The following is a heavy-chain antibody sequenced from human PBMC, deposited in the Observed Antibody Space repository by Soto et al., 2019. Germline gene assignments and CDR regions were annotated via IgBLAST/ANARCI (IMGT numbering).Heavy chain of an antibody. V-gene: IGHV4-34*01. CDR1: GGSFSGYY. J-gene: IGHJ3*02. Sequence: QVQLQQWGAGLLKPSETLSLTCAVYGGSFSGYYWSWIRQPPGKGLEWIGEINHSGSTNYNPSIKSRVTISVDTSKNQFSLKLSSVTAADTAVYYCARDKLEYSGYAQGAFDIWGQGTMVTVSS. CDR3: ARDKLEYSGYAQGAFDI. D-gene: IGHD5-12*01. CDR2: INHSGST.